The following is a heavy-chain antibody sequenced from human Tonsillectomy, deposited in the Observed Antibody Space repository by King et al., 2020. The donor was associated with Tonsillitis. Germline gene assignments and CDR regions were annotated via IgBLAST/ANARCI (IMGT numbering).Heavy chain of an antibody. D-gene: IGHD6-6*01. J-gene: IGHJ4*02. CDR1: GFTFSSYW. CDR2: IKPDGSDK. V-gene: IGHV3-7*03. Sequence: VQLVESGGGLVQPGGSLRLSCAASGFTFSSYWMSWVRQAPGKGLEWVADIKPDGSDKYYVDSVKGRFTISRDNAKNSLYLQMNSLRAEDTAVYYCARDAWGFEYSSSLDYWGQGTLVTVSS. CDR3: ARDAWGFEYSSSLDY.